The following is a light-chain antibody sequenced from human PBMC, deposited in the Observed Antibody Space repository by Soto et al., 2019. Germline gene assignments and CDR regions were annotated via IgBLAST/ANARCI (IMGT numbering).Light chain of an antibody. CDR3: LQDYNYPLT. Sequence: DIQMTQSPSTLSGSVGDRGTITCRASQTISSWLAWYQQKPGKAPKXLIYKASTLKSGVPSRFSGSGSGTEFTLTISSLQPEDFATYYCLQDYNYPLTFGGGTKVDIK. J-gene: IGKJ4*01. CDR2: KAS. CDR1: QTISSW. V-gene: IGKV1-5*03.